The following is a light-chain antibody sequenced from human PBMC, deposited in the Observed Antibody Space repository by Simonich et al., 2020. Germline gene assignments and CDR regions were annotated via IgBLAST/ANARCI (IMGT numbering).Light chain of an antibody. CDR1: QGISSW. J-gene: IGKJ1*01. Sequence: DIQMTQSPSSVSASVGNRVTITCRASQGISSWLAWYQQKPGKDPKLLIYKASSVESGVPSRFSGSGSGTEFTLTISSLQPDDFAPYYCQQYNSYWTFGQGTKVEIK. CDR3: QQYNSYWT. CDR2: KAS. V-gene: IGKV1-5*03.